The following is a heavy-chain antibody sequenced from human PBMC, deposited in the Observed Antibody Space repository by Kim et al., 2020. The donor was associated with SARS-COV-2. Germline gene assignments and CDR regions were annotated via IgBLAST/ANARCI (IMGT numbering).Heavy chain of an antibody. CDR1: GASVSSGSYF. V-gene: IGHV4-61*01. Sequence: SETLSLTCTVSGASVSSGSYFWSWIRQPTGKGLEWIGYIYYSGNTNSNPSLKSRVTMSIDTSKNQFSLELRSVTAADTALYYCARAPNDFWSGYPYYFDYWGQGTLVTVSS. CDR2: IYYSGNT. D-gene: IGHD3-3*01. CDR3: ARAPNDFWSGYPYYFDY. J-gene: IGHJ4*02.